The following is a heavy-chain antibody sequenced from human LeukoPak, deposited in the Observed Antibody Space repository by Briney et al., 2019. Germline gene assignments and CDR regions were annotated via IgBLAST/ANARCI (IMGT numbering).Heavy chain of an antibody. CDR1: GGSIVYYY. J-gene: IGHJ5*02. V-gene: IGHV4-59*01. CDR3: ARGGTYNHILSFDP. CDR2: IYYTGST. D-gene: IGHD3-9*01. Sequence: SETLSLTFTVAGGSIVYYYWAWIRQSPGKGLEWIGQIYYTGSTYYNPSLKRRVTISVDTSRNQFSLNLTSLTAADTAVYYCARGGTYNHILSFDPWGQGTLVTVSS.